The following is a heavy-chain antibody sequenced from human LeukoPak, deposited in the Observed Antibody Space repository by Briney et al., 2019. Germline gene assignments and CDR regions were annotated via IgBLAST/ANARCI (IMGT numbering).Heavy chain of an antibody. CDR1: GGSISSSSYY. Sequence: SETLSLTCTVSGGSISSSSYYWGWIRQPPGKGLEWIGSIYYSGSTYYNPSLKSRVTISVDTSKNQFSLKLSSVTAADTAVYYCARDPLAIVGATPDYWGQGTLVTVSS. CDR3: ARDPLAIVGATPDY. J-gene: IGHJ4*02. CDR2: IYYSGST. V-gene: IGHV4-39*02. D-gene: IGHD1-26*01.